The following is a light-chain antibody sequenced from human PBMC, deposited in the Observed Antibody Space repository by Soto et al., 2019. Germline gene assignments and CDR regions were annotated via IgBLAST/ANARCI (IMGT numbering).Light chain of an antibody. CDR2: EVT. J-gene: IGLJ1*01. CDR1: RSDVGAYNY. V-gene: IGLV2-14*01. Sequence: SVLTQPASVSGSPGQSIAISCTGTRSDVGAYNYVSWYQQHPGKAPKLMISEVTNRPSGVSDRFSGSKSGNTASLTISGLQAEDEADYYCASLTTTNFVFGSGTKVTVL. CDR3: ASLTTTNFV.